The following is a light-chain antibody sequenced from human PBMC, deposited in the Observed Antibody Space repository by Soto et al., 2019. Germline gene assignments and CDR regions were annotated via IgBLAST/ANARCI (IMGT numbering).Light chain of an antibody. CDR1: QSLSHW. CDR2: KAS. Sequence: DIQMTQSPSTLSASVGDRVTITCRASQSLSHWLAWYQQKPGKAPKLLIYKASSLESGVPSRFSGSGSGTEFTLTISRLQPDDFATYYCQQYNSFPGTFGPGPKVDIK. J-gene: IGKJ3*01. CDR3: QQYNSFPGT. V-gene: IGKV1-5*03.